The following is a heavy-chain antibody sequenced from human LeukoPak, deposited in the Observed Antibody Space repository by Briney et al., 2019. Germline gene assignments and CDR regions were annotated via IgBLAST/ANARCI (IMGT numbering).Heavy chain of an antibody. J-gene: IGHJ4*02. CDR3: VKTFRYCSGGSCQDY. V-gene: IGHV3-64D*06. CDR2: FGSNGGSI. D-gene: IGHD2-15*01. Sequence: GGPLRLSCSASGFTFSSYAMHWLRQAPGKGLEYVSVFGSNGGSIYYADSVKGRFTISRDNSKNTLYLQMSSLRAEDTPVYYCVKTFRYCSGGSCQDYWGQGTLVIVSS. CDR1: GFTFSSYA.